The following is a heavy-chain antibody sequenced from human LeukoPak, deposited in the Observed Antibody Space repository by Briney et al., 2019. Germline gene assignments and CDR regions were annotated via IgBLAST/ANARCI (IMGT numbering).Heavy chain of an antibody. J-gene: IGHJ4*02. CDR2: FYTSGST. CDR1: GGSFSGYY. Sequence: SETLSLTCAVYGGSFSGYYWSWIRQSPGKGLEWIGRFYTSGSTNYNPSLKSRVTMSVDTSKNQFSLKLSSVTAADTAVYYCVSSRGYSYGYFDYWGQGTLVTVSS. V-gene: IGHV4-59*10. D-gene: IGHD5-18*01. CDR3: VSSRGYSYGYFDY.